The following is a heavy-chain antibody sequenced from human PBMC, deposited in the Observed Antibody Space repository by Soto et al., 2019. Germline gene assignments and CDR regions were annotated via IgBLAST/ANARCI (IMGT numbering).Heavy chain of an antibody. CDR1: GLTLISAW. D-gene: IGHD1-26*01. Sequence: EVQLVESGGGLVNPGGPLRLPCAPFGLTLISAWLNWVRQAPGKGRGWVGRVKSKIDGGTTANAAPVKGRFSISRDDAKNTLYLQMNSLKTEDTAVYYCATGRGDLLYWGQGTLVTVSS. CDR3: ATGRGDLLY. V-gene: IGHV3-15*07. J-gene: IGHJ4*02. CDR2: VKSKIDGGTT.